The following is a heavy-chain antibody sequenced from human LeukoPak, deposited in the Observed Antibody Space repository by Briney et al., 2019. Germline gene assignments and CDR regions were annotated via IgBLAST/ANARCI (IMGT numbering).Heavy chain of an antibody. D-gene: IGHD1-1*01. J-gene: IGHJ4*02. V-gene: IGHV3-21*01. CDR3: AREDNWNDVSVDY. Sequence: GGSLRLSCAASGFTFSSYSMNWVRQAPGKGLEWVSSISSSSSYIYYADSVKGRFTIPRDNAKNSLYLQMDSLRAEDTAVYYCAREDNWNDVSVDYWGQGTLVTVSS. CDR2: ISSSSSYI. CDR1: GFTFSSYS.